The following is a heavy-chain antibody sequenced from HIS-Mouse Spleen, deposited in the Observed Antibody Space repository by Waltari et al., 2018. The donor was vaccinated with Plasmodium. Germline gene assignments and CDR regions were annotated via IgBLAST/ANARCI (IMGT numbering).Heavy chain of an antibody. CDR2: IYYSRST. J-gene: IGHJ4*02. D-gene: IGHD1-26*01. CDR1: GGSISSSSYY. Sequence: QLQLQESGPGLVKPSETLSLTCTVSGGSISSSSYYWDWIRQPPGKGLEWIGSIYYSRSTYYNPSLKSRVTISVDTSKNQFSLKLSSVTAADTAVYYCARRGGSYYYFDYWGQGTLVTVSS. V-gene: IGHV4-39*01. CDR3: ARRGGSYYYFDY.